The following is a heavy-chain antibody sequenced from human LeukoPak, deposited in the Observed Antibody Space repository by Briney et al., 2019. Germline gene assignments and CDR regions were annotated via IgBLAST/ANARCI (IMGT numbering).Heavy chain of an antibody. V-gene: IGHV4-59*01. CDR3: ARGGLENGYHANDGFDI. Sequence: PSETLSLTCTVPGGSISGYYWSWIRQPPGKGLEWIGYIYYSGSTKYNPSLKSRVTMSVDTSKNQFSLKLSSVTAADTAVYSCARGGLENGYHANDGFDIWGQGTMVTVSS. CDR2: IYYSGST. D-gene: IGHD3-22*01. J-gene: IGHJ3*02. CDR1: GGSISGYY.